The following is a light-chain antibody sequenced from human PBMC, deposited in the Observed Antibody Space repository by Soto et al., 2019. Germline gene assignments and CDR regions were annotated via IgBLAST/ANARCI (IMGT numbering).Light chain of an antibody. CDR3: QQYNNSPQT. Sequence: EIVMTQSPVTLSVSPGERATLSCRASQRVSSTLALYQQKPGQAPRLLIYGASTRATGIPARFSGSGSGTEFTLSISSLQSADFAVYYCQQYNNSPQTFGQGTKLEIK. CDR2: GAS. V-gene: IGKV3-15*01. CDR1: QRVSST. J-gene: IGKJ2*01.